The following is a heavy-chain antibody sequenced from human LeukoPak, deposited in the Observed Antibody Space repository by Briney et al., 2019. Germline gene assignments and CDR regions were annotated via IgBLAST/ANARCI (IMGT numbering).Heavy chain of an antibody. D-gene: IGHD1-26*01. CDR3: ARGGSYLSAYI. CDR2: ISGSGGST. Sequence: GGSLRLSCAASGFTFSSYAMSWVRQAPGKGLEWVSAISGSGGSTYYADSVKGRFTISRDNSKNTLYLQMNSLRAEDTAVYYCARGGSYLSAYIWGQGTMVTVSS. V-gene: IGHV3-23*01. CDR1: GFTFSSYA. J-gene: IGHJ3*02.